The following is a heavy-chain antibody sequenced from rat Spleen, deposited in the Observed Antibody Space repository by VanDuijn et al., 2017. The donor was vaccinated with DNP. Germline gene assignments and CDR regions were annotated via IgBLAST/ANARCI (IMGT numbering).Heavy chain of an antibody. CDR2: ISYSGST. D-gene: IGHD1-7*01. V-gene: IGHV3-1*01. CDR1: GYSITSNY. Sequence: EVQLQESGSGLVKPSQSLSLTCSVNGYSITSNYWGWIRKFPGNKMEYIGHISYSGSTNYNPSLKSRISITRDTSKNHFFLHLNSVTTEDTATYYCARWTRYFDYWGQGAMVTVSS. CDR3: ARWTRYFDY. J-gene: IGHJ2*01.